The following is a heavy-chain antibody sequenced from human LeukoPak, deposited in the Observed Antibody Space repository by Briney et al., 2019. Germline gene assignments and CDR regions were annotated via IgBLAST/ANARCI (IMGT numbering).Heavy chain of an antibody. Sequence: SGTLSLTCAVSGGSISSSNWWSWVRQPPGKGLEWIGEIYHSGSTNYNPSLKSRVSISIDTSKNQFSLRLTSVTAADTAVYYCARQTGSGLFILPGGQGTLVTVSS. CDR3: ARQTGSGLFILP. J-gene: IGHJ4*02. V-gene: IGHV4-4*02. D-gene: IGHD3/OR15-3a*01. CDR2: IYHSGST. CDR1: GGSISSSNW.